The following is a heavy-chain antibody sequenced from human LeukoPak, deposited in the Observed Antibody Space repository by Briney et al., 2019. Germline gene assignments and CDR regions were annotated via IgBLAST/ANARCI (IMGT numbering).Heavy chain of an antibody. CDR2: ISAYNGNT. D-gene: IGHD3-22*01. CDR1: GYTFTSYG. CDR3: ARDGGYYDSSSDTFDI. J-gene: IGHJ3*02. V-gene: IGHV1-18*01. Sequence: ASVKVSCKASGYTFTSYGISWVRQAPGQGLEWMGWISAYNGNTNYAQKLQGRVTMTTDTSTSTAYMELRSLRSDDTAVYYCARDGGYYDSSSDTFDIWGQGTMVSVSS.